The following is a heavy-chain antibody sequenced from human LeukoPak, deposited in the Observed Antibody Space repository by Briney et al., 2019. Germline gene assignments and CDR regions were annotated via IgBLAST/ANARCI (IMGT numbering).Heavy chain of an antibody. Sequence: PGGSLRLSCAASGFTFSSYNMNWVRQAPGKGLEWVSSISSSSSYIYYADSVKGRFTISRDNAKNSLYLQMNSLRAEDTAVYYCARSLKTGTTAFDYWGQGTLVTVSS. D-gene: IGHD1-7*01. CDR1: GFTFSSYN. CDR3: ARSLKTGTTAFDY. J-gene: IGHJ4*02. V-gene: IGHV3-21*01. CDR2: ISSSSSYI.